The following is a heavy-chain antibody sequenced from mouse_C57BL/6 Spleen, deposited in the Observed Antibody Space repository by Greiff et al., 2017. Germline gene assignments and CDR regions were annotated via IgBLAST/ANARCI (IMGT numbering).Heavy chain of an antibody. CDR2: INPSNGGT. D-gene: IGHD1-1*01. CDR1: GYTFTSYW. Sequence: QVQLQQPGTELVKPGASVELSCKASGYTFTSYWMHWVKQRPGQGLEWIGNINPSNGGTNYNEKFKSKATLTVDKSSSTAYMQPSRLTSEDSAVYYCARSSITTVPRYFDVWGTGTTVTVSS. V-gene: IGHV1-53*01. J-gene: IGHJ1*03. CDR3: ARSSITTVPRYFDV.